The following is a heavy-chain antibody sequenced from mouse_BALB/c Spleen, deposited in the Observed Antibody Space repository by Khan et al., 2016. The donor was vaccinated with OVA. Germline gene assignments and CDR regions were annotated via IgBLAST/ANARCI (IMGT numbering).Heavy chain of an antibody. V-gene: IGHV2-3*01. CDR1: GFSLNSYG. CDR3: AKFTPDYYSMDY. Sequence: VELVESGPGLVAPSQSLSITCTVSGFSLNSYGVNWVRQPPGKGLEWLGVIWGDGSTNYHSALISRLIISKDNSKSQVFLKLNSLQTDDTATYXCAKFTPDYYSMDYWGQGTSVTVSS. D-gene: IGHD1-1*01. J-gene: IGHJ4*01. CDR2: IWGDGST.